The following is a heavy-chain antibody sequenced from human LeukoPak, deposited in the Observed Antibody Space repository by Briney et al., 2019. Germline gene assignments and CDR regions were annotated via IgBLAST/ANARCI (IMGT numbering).Heavy chain of an antibody. Sequence: GGSLRLSCAASGFTFSSYWMNWARQAPGKGLEWVASINHNGNVNYYVDSVKGRFTIFRDNAKNSLYLQMSNLRAEDTAVYFCARGGGLDVWGQGATVTVSS. V-gene: IGHV3-7*03. CDR2: INHNGNVN. D-gene: IGHD3-16*01. CDR1: GFTFSSYW. J-gene: IGHJ6*02. CDR3: ARGGGLDV.